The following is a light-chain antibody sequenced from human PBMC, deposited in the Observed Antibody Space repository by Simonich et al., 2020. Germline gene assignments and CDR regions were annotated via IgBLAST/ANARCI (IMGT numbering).Light chain of an antibody. CDR2: DAS. CDR3: QQYNNWPPWT. CDR1: QSVSSY. V-gene: IGKV3-11*01. Sequence: EIVLTQSPATLSLSPGERATLYCRASQSVSSYLAWYQQKPGQAPRLLLDDASNRATGIPARFSGSGSGTDFTLTISSLEPEDFAVYYCQQYNNWPPWTFGQGTKVEIK. J-gene: IGKJ1*01.